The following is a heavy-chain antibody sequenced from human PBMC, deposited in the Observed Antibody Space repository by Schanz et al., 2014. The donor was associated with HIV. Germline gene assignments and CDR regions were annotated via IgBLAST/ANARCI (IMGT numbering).Heavy chain of an antibody. Sequence: QVQLVESGGGVVQPGRSLRLSCAASGFSFSDFYMSWIRQPPGKGLEWLSFITSSGSVTYYTDSVKGRFTISRDNAKNSLYLQMNSLRFADTAVYYCVRGDTVFEYWGQGTLVTVS. V-gene: IGHV3-11*04. CDR1: GFSFSDFY. J-gene: IGHJ4*02. CDR2: ITSSGSVT. D-gene: IGHD5-18*01. CDR3: VRGDTVFEY.